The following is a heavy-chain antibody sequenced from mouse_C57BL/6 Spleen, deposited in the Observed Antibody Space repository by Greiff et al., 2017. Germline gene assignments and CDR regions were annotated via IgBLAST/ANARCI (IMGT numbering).Heavy chain of an antibody. CDR1: GYTFTSYW. Sequence: QVQLQQPGAELVRPGSSVKLSCKASGYTFTSYWMHWVKQRHIQGLEWIGNIDPSDSETNYNQKFKDKATLSVDKSSSTAYMQLSSLTSEDSAVYYCAILCDSSLYFDYWGQGTTLTVSS. CDR2: IDPSDSET. D-gene: IGHD1-1*01. V-gene: IGHV1-52*01. J-gene: IGHJ2*01. CDR3: AILCDSSLYFDY.